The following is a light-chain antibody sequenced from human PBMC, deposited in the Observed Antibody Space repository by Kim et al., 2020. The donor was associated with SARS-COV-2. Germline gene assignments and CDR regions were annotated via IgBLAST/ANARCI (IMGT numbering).Light chain of an antibody. J-gene: IGKJ2*01. CDR3: QQYNGL. CDR1: QSISSL. CDR2: KAS. Sequence: SPLSASVGDSVTIPCRASQSISSLLAWYQQKPGKAPKLLIYKASSLESGVPSRFSGSGSGTEFTLTISSLQPDDFATYYCQQYNGLFGQGTKLEI. V-gene: IGKV1-5*03.